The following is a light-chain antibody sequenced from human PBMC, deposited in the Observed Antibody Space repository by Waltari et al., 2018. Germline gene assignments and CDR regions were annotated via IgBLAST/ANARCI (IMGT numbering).Light chain of an antibody. J-gene: IGLJ2*01. CDR1: SSNIGAGYD. CDR2: ANS. V-gene: IGLV1-40*01. CDR3: QSYDSSLSDWV. Sequence: QSVLTQPPSVSGAPGQRVTIPCPGSSSNIGAGYDVPWSQQLPGTVPKLLIYANSNRPSGVPDRFSGSKSGTSASLAITGLQAEDEADYYCQSYDSSLSDWVFGGGTKLTVL.